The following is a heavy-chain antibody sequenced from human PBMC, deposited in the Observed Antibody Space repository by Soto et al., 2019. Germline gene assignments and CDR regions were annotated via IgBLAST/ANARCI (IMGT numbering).Heavy chain of an antibody. D-gene: IGHD3-10*01. CDR3: ARDPVWAYYGSGSYYFDY. V-gene: IGHV1-18*01. Sequence: GASVKVSCKASGYTFTSYGISWVRQAPGQGLEWMGWISAYNGNTNYAQKLQGRVTMTTDTSTSTAYMELRSLRSDDPAVYYCARDPVWAYYGSGSYYFDYWGQGTLVTVSS. CDR2: ISAYNGNT. CDR1: GYTFTSYG. J-gene: IGHJ4*02.